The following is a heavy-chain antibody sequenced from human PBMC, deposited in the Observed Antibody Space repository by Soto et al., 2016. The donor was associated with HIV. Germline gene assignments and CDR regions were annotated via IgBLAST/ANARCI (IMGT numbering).Heavy chain of an antibody. CDR3: AEDGEGYYGSGSYYRALYYFDY. J-gene: IGHJ4*02. CDR2: ISVSGAST. D-gene: IGHD3-10*01. V-gene: IGHV3-23*01. CDR1: GFIFSSYA. Sequence: EVQLLESGGGLVQPGGSLRLSCAASGFIFSSYAMSWVRQAPGKGLEWVSTISVSGASTYYADSVKGRFTISRDNSKNTLYLQMNSLRAEDTAVYYCAEDGEGYYGSGSYYRALYYFDYWGQGTLVTVSS.